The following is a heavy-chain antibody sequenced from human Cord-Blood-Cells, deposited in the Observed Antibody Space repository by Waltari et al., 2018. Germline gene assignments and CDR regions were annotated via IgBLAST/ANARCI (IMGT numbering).Heavy chain of an antibody. CDR2: IYYSGST. CDR3: ARQGVRDSSSSEDHAFDI. CDR1: GGSTSSSSYY. V-gene: IGHV4-39*01. Sequence: QLQLQESGPGLVKPSETLSLTCTVPGGSTSSSSYYWGWIRQPPGKGLEGIGSIYYSGSTYYNPSLKSRVTISVDTSKNQFSLKLSSVTAADTAVYYCARQGVRDSSSSEDHAFDIWGQGTMVTVSS. D-gene: IGHD6-6*01. J-gene: IGHJ3*02.